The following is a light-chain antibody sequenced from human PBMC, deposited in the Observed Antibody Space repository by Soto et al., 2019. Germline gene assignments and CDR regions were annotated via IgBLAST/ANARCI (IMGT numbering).Light chain of an antibody. CDR1: SRDIGDNNS. V-gene: IGLV2-14*03. CDR2: DFS. CDR3: SSIVPGIVV. Sequence: QSVLTQPASVSGSPGQAITISCIGTSRDIGDNNSVSWHQQFPGEAPKLLIFDFSNWPSGISNRFSGSKSGNTAFLTISGLQAEDEAVYYCSSIVPGIVVFGTGTKVTV. J-gene: IGLJ1*01.